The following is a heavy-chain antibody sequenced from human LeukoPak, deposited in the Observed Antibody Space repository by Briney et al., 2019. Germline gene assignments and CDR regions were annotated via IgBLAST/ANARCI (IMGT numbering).Heavy chain of an antibody. V-gene: IGHV3-21*01. D-gene: IGHD1-26*01. J-gene: IGHJ5*02. CDR2: ISSSSSYI. CDR1: GFTFSSYS. Sequence: GGSLRLSCAASGFTFSSYSMNWVRQAPGKGLEWVSSISSSSSYIYYADSVKGRFTISRDNAKNSLYLQMNSLRAEDTAVYYCARDQGGSYKPYNWFDPWGRGTLVTVSS. CDR3: ARDQGGSYKPYNWFDP.